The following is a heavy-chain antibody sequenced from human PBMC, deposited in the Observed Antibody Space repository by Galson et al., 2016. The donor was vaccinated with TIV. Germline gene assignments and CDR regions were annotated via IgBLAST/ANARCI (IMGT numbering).Heavy chain of an antibody. D-gene: IGHD3-22*01. CDR3: AKEESSGYYPNDAFDI. Sequence: SLRLSCAASGFTFSSYDMHWVRQAPGKGLEWVAVISYDGSHKHYAGSVKGRFTISRDNSKTTLDLQMNSLGAEDTAVYYCAKEESSGYYPNDAFDIWGQGTMVTVSS. J-gene: IGHJ3*02. CDR2: ISYDGSHK. CDR1: GFTFSSYD. V-gene: IGHV3-30*18.